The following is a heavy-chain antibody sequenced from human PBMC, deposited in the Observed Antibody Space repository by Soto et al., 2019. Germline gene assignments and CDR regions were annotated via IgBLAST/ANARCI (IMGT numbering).Heavy chain of an antibody. D-gene: IGHD5-12*01. CDR3: AGVLIVATTLGGMDV. J-gene: IGHJ6*02. V-gene: IGHV3-11*01. Sequence: GSLILSWAASGFTFSDYYTKWIRKAPGKGLEWVSYINSVSSNIYYADSVKGRFTISRDNARNSLYLEMNSLRAEDTAVYYCAGVLIVATTLGGMDVWGQGTTVTVSS. CDR2: INSVSSNI. CDR1: GFTFSDYY.